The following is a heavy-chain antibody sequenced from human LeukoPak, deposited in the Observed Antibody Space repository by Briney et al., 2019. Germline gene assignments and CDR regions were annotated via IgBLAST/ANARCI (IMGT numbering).Heavy chain of an antibody. J-gene: IGHJ4*02. Sequence: SETLSLTCTVSGGYIGSSSYYWGWIRQPPGKGLEWIGRIYTSGSTNYNPSLKSRVTISVDTSKNQFSLRLSSVTAADTAVYYCARDVWFGAGRTFDYWGQGTLVTVSS. D-gene: IGHD3-10*01. CDR2: IYTSGST. CDR3: ARDVWFGAGRTFDY. CDR1: GGYIGSSSYY. V-gene: IGHV4-61*02.